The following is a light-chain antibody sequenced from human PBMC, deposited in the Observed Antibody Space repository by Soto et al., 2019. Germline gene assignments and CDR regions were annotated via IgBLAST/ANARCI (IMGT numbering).Light chain of an antibody. CDR2: DVS. V-gene: IGLV2-14*03. J-gene: IGLJ3*02. CDR1: NSDVGAYNY. Sequence: QSVLTQPASVSGSPGQSITIYCAGSNSDVGAYNYVSWYQQHPGKAPKLIIFDVSNRPSGVSDRFSASKSGNTASLTISGLQAEYEADYYCSSFTTSTTLVFGGGTQLTVL. CDR3: SSFTTSTTLV.